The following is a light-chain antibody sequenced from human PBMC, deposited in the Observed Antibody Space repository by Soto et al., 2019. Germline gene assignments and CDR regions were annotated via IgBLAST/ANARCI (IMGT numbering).Light chain of an antibody. CDR1: QTIRSNF. CDR2: GAS. Sequence: EIVLTQSPGPLSLSPGERATLSCRASQTIRSNFLTWYQQKPGQAPRLLIYGASTRAAGIPDRFSGSGSGIDFTLTISRLEPEDFAVYYCQHYDNSSGHTVGQGTKLQIK. V-gene: IGKV3-20*01. CDR3: QHYDNSSGHT. J-gene: IGKJ2*01.